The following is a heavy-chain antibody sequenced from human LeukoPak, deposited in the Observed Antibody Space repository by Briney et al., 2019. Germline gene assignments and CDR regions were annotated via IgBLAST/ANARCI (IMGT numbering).Heavy chain of an antibody. Sequence: GGSLRLSCAASGFTFNNYAMHWVRQAPGKGLEWVAVISYDGSNKYHADSVKGRFTISGDNSKNTLYLQMNSLRAEDTAVYYCARDYGDFPFDYWGQGTLVTVSS. CDR3: ARDYGDFPFDY. J-gene: IGHJ4*02. D-gene: IGHD4-17*01. V-gene: IGHV3-30-3*01. CDR1: GFTFNNYA. CDR2: ISYDGSNK.